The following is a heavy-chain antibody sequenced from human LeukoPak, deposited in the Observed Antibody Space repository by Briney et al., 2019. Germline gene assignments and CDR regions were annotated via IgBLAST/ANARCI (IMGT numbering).Heavy chain of an antibody. Sequence: PGGSLRLSCAASGFTFSSYAMSWVRQAPGKGLEWVSAISGSGGSTYYADSVKGRFTISRDNSKNTLYLQMNSLRAEDTAVYYCAKGPHVIVVVTSTYFDYWGQGTLVTVSS. CDR3: AKGPHVIVVVTSTYFDY. D-gene: IGHD3-22*01. V-gene: IGHV3-23*01. J-gene: IGHJ4*02. CDR1: GFTFSSYA. CDR2: ISGSGGST.